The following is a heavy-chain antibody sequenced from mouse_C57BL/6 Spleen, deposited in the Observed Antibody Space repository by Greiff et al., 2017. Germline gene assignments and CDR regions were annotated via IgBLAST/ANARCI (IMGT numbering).Heavy chain of an antibody. J-gene: IGHJ4*01. D-gene: IGHD2-1*01. Sequence: SGPVLVKPGASVKMSCKASGYTFTDYYMNWVKQSHGKSLEWIGVINPYNGGTSYNQKFKGKATLTVDKSSSTAYMELNSLTSEDSAVYYCARGKIYYGNWYYAMDYWGQGTSVTVSS. CDR2: INPYNGGT. V-gene: IGHV1-19*01. CDR3: ARGKIYYGNWYYAMDY. CDR1: GYTFTDYY.